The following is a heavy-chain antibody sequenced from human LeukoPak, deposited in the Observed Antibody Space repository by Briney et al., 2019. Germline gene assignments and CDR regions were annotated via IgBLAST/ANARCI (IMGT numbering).Heavy chain of an antibody. J-gene: IGHJ4*02. Sequence: GGSLRLSCAASGFIFDDYGMSWVRQAPGKGLEWVTGINWNGGSTGYGDSVEGRFTISRDNAKNSLYLQMNGLRAEDTALYYCARHLKRLAAVQPPEFDYRGQGTLVTVSS. V-gene: IGHV3-20*04. CDR1: GFIFDDYG. CDR3: ARHLKRLAAVQPPEFDY. CDR2: INWNGGST. D-gene: IGHD6-13*01.